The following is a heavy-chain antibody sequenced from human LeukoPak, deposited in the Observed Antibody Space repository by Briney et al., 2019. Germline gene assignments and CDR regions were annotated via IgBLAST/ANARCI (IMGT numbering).Heavy chain of an antibody. V-gene: IGHV1-2*06. CDR1: GYTFTGYY. J-gene: IGHJ6*03. D-gene: IGHD3-3*01. CDR3: ARGFAYYDFWSGPEPYYYYMDV. CDR2: INPNSGGT. Sequence: GASVKVSCKASGYTFTGYYMHWVRQAPGQGLEWMGRINPNSGGTNYAQKFQGRVTMTRDTSISTAYMELSRPRSDDTAVYYCARGFAYYDFWSGPEPYYYYMDVWGKGTTVTVSS.